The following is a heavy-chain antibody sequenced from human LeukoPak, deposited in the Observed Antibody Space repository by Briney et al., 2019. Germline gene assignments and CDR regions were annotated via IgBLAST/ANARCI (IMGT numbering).Heavy chain of an antibody. CDR2: ISGDGGST. D-gene: IGHD3-22*01. Sequence: RPGGSLRLSCAAPGFSFDDYAIHWVRQAPGKGLEWVSLISGDGGSTFYADSVKGRLTISRDNSKNSLYLQMSSLRSEDTALYYCARESDSSRWYDSWGQGTLVTVSS. V-gene: IGHV3-43*02. CDR1: GFSFDDYA. J-gene: IGHJ5*01. CDR3: ARESDSSRWYDS.